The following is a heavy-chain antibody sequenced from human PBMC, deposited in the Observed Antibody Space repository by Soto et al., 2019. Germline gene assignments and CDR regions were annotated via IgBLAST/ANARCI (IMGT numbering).Heavy chain of an antibody. CDR3: ARDGSSTDKWIDQ. V-gene: IGHV4-31*03. D-gene: IGHD2-2*01. Sequence: PSETLSLTCTFSVSSLHILCYYWALIRQNPWKGLEWIGYIYYTGVTYYNPSLGSRVNISVDTSKNQFSLELTSVTSAEKAVYYCARDGSSTDKWIDQWGQGILVTVSS. CDR1: VSSLHILCYY. J-gene: IGHJ5*02. CDR2: IYYTGVT.